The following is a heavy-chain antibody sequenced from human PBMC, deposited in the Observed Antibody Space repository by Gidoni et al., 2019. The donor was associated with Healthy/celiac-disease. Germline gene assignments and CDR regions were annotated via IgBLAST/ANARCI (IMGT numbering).Heavy chain of an antibody. CDR1: GFTFSSYS. V-gene: IGHV3-48*04. D-gene: IGHD3-10*01. J-gene: IGHJ5*02. CDR2: ISSSSSTI. Sequence: EVQLVESGGGLVQPGGSLRLSCAASGFTFSSYSMNWVRQAPGKGLEWVSYISSSSSTIYYADSVKGRFTISRDNAKNSLYLQMNSLRAEDTAVYYCARDNYYYGSGSSWFDPWGQGTLVTVSS. CDR3: ARDNYYYGSGSSWFDP.